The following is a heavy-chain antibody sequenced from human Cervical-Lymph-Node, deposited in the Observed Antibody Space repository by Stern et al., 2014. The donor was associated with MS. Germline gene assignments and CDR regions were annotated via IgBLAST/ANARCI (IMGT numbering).Heavy chain of an antibody. D-gene: IGHD6-13*01. Sequence: VHLVESGGGVVQPGRSLRLSCAASGFTFNNYAMHWIRQAPGKGLEWVALISYDGTKKYYADSVKGRFTISRDNSKNTLYLQMNSLRAEDTAVYYCARGGGRSTSWYRWFDPWGQGTLVTVSS. CDR1: GFTFNNYA. V-gene: IGHV3-30-3*01. J-gene: IGHJ5*02. CDR2: ISYDGTKK. CDR3: ARGGGRSTSWYRWFDP.